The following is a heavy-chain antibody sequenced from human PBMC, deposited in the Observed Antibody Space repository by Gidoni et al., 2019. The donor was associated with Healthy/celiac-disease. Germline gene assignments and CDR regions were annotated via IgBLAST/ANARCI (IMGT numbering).Heavy chain of an antibody. D-gene: IGHD2-2*02. CDR1: GFTFSSYS. CDR2: ISSSSSTI. J-gene: IGHJ4*02. Sequence: GFTFSSYSMNWVRQAPGKGLEWVSYISSSSSTIYYADSVKGRFTISRDNAKNSLYLQMNSLRAEDTAVYYCARGGGIGYCSSTSCYREGFDYWGQGTLVTVSS. V-gene: IGHV3-48*01. CDR3: ARGGGIGYCSSTSCYREGFDY.